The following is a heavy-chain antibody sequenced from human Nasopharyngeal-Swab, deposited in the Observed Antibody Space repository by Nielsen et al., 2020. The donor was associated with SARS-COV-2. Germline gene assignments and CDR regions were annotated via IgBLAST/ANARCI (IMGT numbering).Heavy chain of an antibody. Sequence: SVKVSCKASGGTFSSYAISWVRQAPGQGLEWMGGIIPIFGTANYAQKFQSRVTITADESTSTAYMELSSLRSEDTAVYYCARDYDYVWGSYPDYYYGMDVWGQGTTVTVSS. CDR1: GGTFSSYA. CDR2: IIPIFGTA. CDR3: ARDYDYVWGSYPDYYYGMDV. D-gene: IGHD3-16*01. J-gene: IGHJ6*02. V-gene: IGHV1-69*13.